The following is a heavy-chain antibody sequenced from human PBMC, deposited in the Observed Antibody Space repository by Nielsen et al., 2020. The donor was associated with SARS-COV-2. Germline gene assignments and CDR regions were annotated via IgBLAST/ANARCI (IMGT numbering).Heavy chain of an antibody. Sequence: GGSLRLSCAASGFTFSSYAMSWVRQAPGKGLEWVSSITGSGGATFYADSVKGRFTISRDNSKNTLYLQMNSLRVEDTAVYYCARDLYGSGSSEGYYYYYGMDVWGQGTTVTVSS. D-gene: IGHD3-10*01. V-gene: IGHV3-23*01. J-gene: IGHJ6*02. CDR2: ITGSGGAT. CDR3: ARDLYGSGSSEGYYYYYGMDV. CDR1: GFTFSSYA.